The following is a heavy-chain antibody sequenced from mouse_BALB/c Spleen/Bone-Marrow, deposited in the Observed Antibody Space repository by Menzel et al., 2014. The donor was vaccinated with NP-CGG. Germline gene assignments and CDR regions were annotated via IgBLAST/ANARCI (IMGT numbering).Heavy chain of an antibody. V-gene: IGHV1-9*01. CDR2: ILPGSGST. CDR3: AREDYYGSSYFDY. CDR1: GYTFSSYW. Sequence: LVESGAELMKPGASVKISCKATGYTFSSYWIEWVKQGPGHGLEWIGEILPGSGSTIYNEKFKGKATFTADTSSNTAYMQLSSLTSEDSAVYYCAREDYYGSSYFDYWGQGTTLTVSS. J-gene: IGHJ2*01. D-gene: IGHD1-1*01.